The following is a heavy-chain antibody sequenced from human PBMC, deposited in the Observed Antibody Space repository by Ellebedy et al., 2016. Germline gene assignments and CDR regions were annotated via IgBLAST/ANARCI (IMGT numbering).Heavy chain of an antibody. CDR3: AKSQVEGGYSYGYDY. CDR1: GFTFSSYA. J-gene: IGHJ4*02. CDR2: ISGSGGST. Sequence: GESLKISXAASGFTFSSYAMSWVRQAPGKGLEWVSAISGSGGSTYYADSVKGRFTISRDNSKNTLYLQMNSLRAEDTAVYYCAKSQVEGGYSYGYDYWGQGTLATVSS. D-gene: IGHD5-18*01. V-gene: IGHV3-23*01.